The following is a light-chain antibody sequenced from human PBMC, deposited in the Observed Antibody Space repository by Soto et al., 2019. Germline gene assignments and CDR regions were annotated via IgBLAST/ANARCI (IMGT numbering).Light chain of an antibody. V-gene: IGKV1-5*01. CDR3: QQYNSYPWT. Sequence: EIHMTQSPSTPSKQLGARVSMTCRASQIISSWLAWYQQKPGKAPKLLIYDASSLESGVPSRFSGSGSGTEFTLTITSLQPDDFATYYCQQYNSYPWTFGQGTKVDI. CDR2: DAS. J-gene: IGKJ1*01. CDR1: QIISSW.